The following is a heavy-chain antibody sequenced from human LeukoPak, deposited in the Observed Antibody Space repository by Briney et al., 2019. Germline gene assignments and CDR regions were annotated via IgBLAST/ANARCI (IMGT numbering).Heavy chain of an antibody. J-gene: IGHJ6*02. CDR1: RFTFSSQA. V-gene: IGHV3-23*01. D-gene: IGHD6-19*01. CDR2: ISGSGGST. CDR3: AKSAGGSGWYDYYYGMDV. Sequence: PGGSLRPSCAASRFTFSSQAMSWVRQAPGKGLEWVSAISGSGGSTYYADSVKGRFTISRDNSKNTLYLQMNSLRAEDTAVYYCAKSAGGSGWYDYYYGMDVWGQGTTVTVSS.